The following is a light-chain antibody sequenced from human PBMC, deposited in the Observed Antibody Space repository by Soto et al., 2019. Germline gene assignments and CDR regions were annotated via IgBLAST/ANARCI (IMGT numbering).Light chain of an antibody. Sequence: EIVLTQSPGSLSLSPGERAALSCRSSQSVSNSYLAWYQQRPGQAPRLLIYDASNRATGIPARFSGSGSGTDFTLTISSLQSEDFAVYYCQQYNNWPSWTFGQGTKVDIK. J-gene: IGKJ1*01. CDR1: QSVSNSY. V-gene: IGKV3-20*01. CDR3: QQYNNWPSWT. CDR2: DAS.